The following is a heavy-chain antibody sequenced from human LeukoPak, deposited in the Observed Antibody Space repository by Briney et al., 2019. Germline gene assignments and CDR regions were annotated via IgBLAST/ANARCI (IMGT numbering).Heavy chain of an antibody. Sequence: SETLSLTCTVSGGSIGSHHWSWIRQPPGKGLEWIGYIYFSGTTNYNPSLKSRVTISLDTSKNHFSLKLTSVTATDTAVYYCARLRSGEDFDLWGRGTLVTVSS. CDR2: IYFSGTT. CDR1: GGSIGSHH. J-gene: IGHJ2*01. CDR3: ARLRSGEDFDL. V-gene: IGHV4-59*08.